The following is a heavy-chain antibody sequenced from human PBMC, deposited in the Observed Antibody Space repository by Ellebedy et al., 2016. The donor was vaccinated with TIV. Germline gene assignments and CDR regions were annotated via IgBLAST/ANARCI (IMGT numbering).Heavy chain of an antibody. D-gene: IGHD6-19*01. J-gene: IGHJ4*02. V-gene: IGHV1-69*13. CDR2: IIPIFGTA. CDR1: GGTLSSYA. CDR3: TRGSPSHSSGWYEVCNY. Sequence: ASVKVSCKASGGTLSSYAISWVRQAPGQGLEWMGGIIPIFGTANYAQKFQGRVTITADESTSTAYMELSSLRSEDTAVYYCTRGSPSHSSGWYEVCNYWGQGTLVTVSS.